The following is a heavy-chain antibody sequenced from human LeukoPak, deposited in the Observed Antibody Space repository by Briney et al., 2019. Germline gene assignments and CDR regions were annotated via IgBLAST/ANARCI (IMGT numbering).Heavy chain of an antibody. V-gene: IGHV1-46*01. J-gene: IGHJ4*02. CDR2: ISPSDGGA. Sequence: ASVKISCKASGYSFTTYFIHWMRQAPGQGLEWMGRISPSDGGAMYTQKFQGRVTMTRDTSTTTFYMELSSLTSEDAAIYYCARELPSTYYFDYWGQGTLVAVSS. D-gene: IGHD2-21*01. CDR3: ARELPSTYYFDY. CDR1: GYSFTTYF.